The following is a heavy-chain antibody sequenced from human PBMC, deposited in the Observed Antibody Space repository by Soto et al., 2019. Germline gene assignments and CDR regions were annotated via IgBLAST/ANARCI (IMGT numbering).Heavy chain of an antibody. D-gene: IGHD4-17*01. CDR2: VYYRGRS. CDR3: VSQRTTVPTQAYFDY. V-gene: IGHV4-39*01. Sequence: DTLSLACTGSGGSFTNSSYYWGCIRQSPGKGLEWIGSVYYRGRSYSKSSVKSRVTISVDTSKNRFSLSLNSVTASDTAVYFCVSQRTTVPTQAYFDYWGPGALVTVSS. J-gene: IGHJ4*02. CDR1: GGSFTNSSYY.